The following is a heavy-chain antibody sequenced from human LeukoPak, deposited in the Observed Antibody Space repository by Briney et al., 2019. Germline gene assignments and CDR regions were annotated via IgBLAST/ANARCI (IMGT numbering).Heavy chain of an antibody. V-gene: IGHV3-15*01. D-gene: IGHD2-21*01. Sequence: GESLKIPCEVSGLIFRDAWVSWVRQAPGKGLEWVGRIKSKGGGGTIDHAAPVEGRFSISRDDSRNTIYLQMNSLRTEDTGIYYCTHISSVPDRFNSWGQGTLVTVSS. CDR3: THISSVPDRFNS. CDR2: IKSKGGGGTI. CDR1: GLIFRDAW. J-gene: IGHJ4*02.